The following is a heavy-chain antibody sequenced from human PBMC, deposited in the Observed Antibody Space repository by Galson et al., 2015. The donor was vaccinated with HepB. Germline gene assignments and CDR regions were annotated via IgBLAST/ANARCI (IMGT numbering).Heavy chain of an antibody. V-gene: IGHV4-39*01. CDR2: IYYSGST. D-gene: IGHD3-9*01. J-gene: IGHJ4*02. CDR1: GGSISSSSYY. Sequence: ETLSLTCTVSGGSISSSSYYWGWIRQPPGKGLEWIGSIYYSGSTYYNPSLKSRVTISVDTSKNQFSLKLSSVTAADTAVYYCARSPARRYFDWLLYHLNYFDYWGQGTLVTVSS. CDR3: ARSPARRYFDWLLYHLNYFDY.